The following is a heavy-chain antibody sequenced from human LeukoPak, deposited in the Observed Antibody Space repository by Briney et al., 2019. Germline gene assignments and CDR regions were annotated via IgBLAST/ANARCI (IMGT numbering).Heavy chain of an antibody. V-gene: IGHV3-30*04. CDR2: ISYNGSHQ. Sequence: GGSLRLSCAASGFTFSTYAMHWVRQAPGKGLEWLTVISYNGSHQYYSDSVRGRFTISRDNSRNSVFLQMNSLRAEDTAVYYCARGGATDFWGQGTLVTVSS. CDR3: ARGGATDF. D-gene: IGHD1-26*01. CDR1: GFTFSTYA. J-gene: IGHJ4*02.